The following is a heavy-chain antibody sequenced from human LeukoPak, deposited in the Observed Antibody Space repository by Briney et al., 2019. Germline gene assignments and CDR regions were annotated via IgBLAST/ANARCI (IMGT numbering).Heavy chain of an antibody. CDR3: ARGGGLDV. Sequence: GGSLRLSCAVSGFTFTSYWMSWVRQAAAKGLAWVANINEDGSYKYHADSVKGRLTISRDNAKNSLYLQMNSLRAEDTAVYFCARGGGLDVWGQGATVTVSS. CDR2: INEDGSYK. CDR1: GFTFTSYW. J-gene: IGHJ6*02. V-gene: IGHV3-7*04.